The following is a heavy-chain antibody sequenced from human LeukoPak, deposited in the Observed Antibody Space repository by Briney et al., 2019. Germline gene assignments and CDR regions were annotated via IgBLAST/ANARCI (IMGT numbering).Heavy chain of an antibody. J-gene: IGHJ6*02. D-gene: IGHD3-22*01. CDR1: GGSISSYY. CDR3: ARDNYYDSSGYRQDYGMDV. V-gene: IGHV4-59*01. Sequence: SETLSLTCTVSGGSISSYYWSWIRQPPGKGLEWIGYTYYSGSTNYNPSLKSRVTISVDTSKNQFSLKLSSVTAADTAVYYCARDNYYDSSGYRQDYGMDVWGQGTTVTVSS. CDR2: TYYSGST.